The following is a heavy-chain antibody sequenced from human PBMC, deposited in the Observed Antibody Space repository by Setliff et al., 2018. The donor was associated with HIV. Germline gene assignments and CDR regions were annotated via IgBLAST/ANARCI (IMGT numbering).Heavy chain of an antibody. CDR3: ARSQRLPGLQPPYWYFDL. D-gene: IGHD6-25*01. V-gene: IGHV4-34*01. J-gene: IGHJ2*01. Sequence: SETLSLTCAVYGESFSDSYYTWIRQPPGQGLEWIGQISHTGSTTYNSSLKSRVTMSVDSSRNQFSLTLTSMSVPDTAVYFCARSQRLPGLQPPYWYFDLWGRGALVTVSS. CDR2: ISHTGST. CDR1: GESFSDSY.